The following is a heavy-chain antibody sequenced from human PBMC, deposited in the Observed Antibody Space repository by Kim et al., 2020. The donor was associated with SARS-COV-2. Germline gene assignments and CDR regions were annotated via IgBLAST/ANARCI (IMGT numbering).Heavy chain of an antibody. Sequence: GGSLRLSCAASGFTFSNYDMTWVRQAPGKALEWVSTIDASGGSALYADSVRGRFIISRDNSKDSLYVQMNNLRAEDTALYYCAKRITHSWTPSALDLWG. CDR3: AKRITHSWTPSALDL. CDR2: IDASGGSA. J-gene: IGHJ3*01. CDR1: GFTFSNYD. V-gene: IGHV3-23*01. D-gene: IGHD1-26*01.